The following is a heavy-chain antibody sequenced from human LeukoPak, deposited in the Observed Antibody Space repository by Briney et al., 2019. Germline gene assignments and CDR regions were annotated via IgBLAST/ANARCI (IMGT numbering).Heavy chain of an antibody. J-gene: IGHJ4*02. Sequence: GRSLRLSCAASGFTFSSYAMHWVRQAPGKGLEWVAVISYDGSSKYYADSVKGRFTISRDNSKNTLYMQMNSLRAEDTAVYYCARALYDLLTGYSLVDHWGQGTLVTVSS. D-gene: IGHD3-9*01. CDR1: GFTFSSYA. CDR3: ARALYDLLTGYSLVDH. V-gene: IGHV3-30-3*01. CDR2: ISYDGSSK.